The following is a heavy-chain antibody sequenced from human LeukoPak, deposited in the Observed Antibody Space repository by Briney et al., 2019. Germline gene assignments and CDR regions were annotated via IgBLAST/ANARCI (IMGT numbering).Heavy chain of an antibody. CDR2: IDYAGRT. CDR3: ARDRPGGSSLDY. V-gene: IGHV4-59*01. D-gene: IGHD6-13*01. J-gene: IGHJ4*02. Sequence: SETLSLTCTVSGGSISRDYWSWIRQPPGKGLEWIGYIDYAGRTNYNPSLKSRVAISVDTSKNQFSLKLSSVTAADTAVYYCARDRPGGSSLDYWGQGTLVTVSS. CDR1: GGSISRDY.